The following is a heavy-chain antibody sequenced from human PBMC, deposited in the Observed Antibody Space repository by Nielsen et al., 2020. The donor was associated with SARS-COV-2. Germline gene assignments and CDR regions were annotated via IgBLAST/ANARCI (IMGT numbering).Heavy chain of an antibody. CDR1: SSGDYY. J-gene: IGHJ4*02. D-gene: IGHD6-13*01. Sequence: SSGDYYWSWIRQPPGKGLEWVSGISWNSGSIVYADSVKGRFAISRDNAKNSLYLQMNSLRAEDTALYYCAKDSSSSNFDYWGQGTLVTVSS. CDR3: AKDSSSSNFDY. V-gene: IGHV3-9*01. CDR2: ISWNSGSI.